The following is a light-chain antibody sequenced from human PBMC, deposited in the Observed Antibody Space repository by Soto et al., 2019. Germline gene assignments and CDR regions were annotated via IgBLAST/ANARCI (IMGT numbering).Light chain of an antibody. CDR2: DVS. Sequence: QSALTQPASVSGSPGQSITISCTGTSSDVGGYNYVSWYQQYPGKAPKLMIYDVSNRPSGVSNRFSGSKSGNTASLTISGLQAEGEADYYCASYTTSSTYVFGTGTKVTVL. V-gene: IGLV2-14*01. J-gene: IGLJ1*01. CDR1: SSDVGGYNY. CDR3: ASYTTSSTYV.